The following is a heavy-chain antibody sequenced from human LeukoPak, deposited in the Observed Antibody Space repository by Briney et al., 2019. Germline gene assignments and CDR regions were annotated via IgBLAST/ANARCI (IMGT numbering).Heavy chain of an antibody. CDR1: GFDLSRNG. D-gene: IGHD3-22*01. CDR3: ARYFDDVNSNYYYIPEY. V-gene: IGHV3-30*02. J-gene: IGHJ4*02. CDR2: IRYDGSKT. Sequence: GGSLRLSCAASGFDLSRNGMHWVRQAPGKGLEWVSFIRYDGSKTFYGDSVTGRFTISRDNSKNTLYLQMNSLRPEDTAVYYCARYFDDVNSNYYYIPEYWGQGVLVTVSS.